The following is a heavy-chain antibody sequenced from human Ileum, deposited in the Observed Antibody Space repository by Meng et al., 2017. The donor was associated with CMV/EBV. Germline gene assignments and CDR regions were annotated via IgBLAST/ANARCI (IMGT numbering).Heavy chain of an antibody. Sequence: QASGYTLTDHKLHWVRQAPGQGLEWMARMHHPTDTTTTAQKFWGRVVMTRDTSTDTVYMELSSLTSEDTAIYYCARDLAGGWSLDYWGQGSLVTVSS. J-gene: IGHJ4*02. CDR3: ARDLAGGWSLDY. V-gene: IGHV1-46*01. D-gene: IGHD6-19*01. CDR2: MHHPTDTT. CDR1: GYTLTDHK.